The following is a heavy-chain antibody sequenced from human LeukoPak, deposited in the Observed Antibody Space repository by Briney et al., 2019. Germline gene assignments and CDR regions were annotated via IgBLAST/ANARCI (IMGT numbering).Heavy chain of an antibody. CDR3: ARRQGCSSTSCPPDS. V-gene: IGHV5-51*01. J-gene: IGHJ4*02. CDR1: GYSFTTYW. Sequence: GESLKISCRGSGYSFTTYWIGWVRQMPGKGLEWMGIIYPGDSDTRYSPSFQGQVTMSADKSINTAYLQWSSLKASDTTMYYCARRQGCSSTSCPPDSWGQGTLVTVSS. D-gene: IGHD2-2*01. CDR2: IYPGDSDT.